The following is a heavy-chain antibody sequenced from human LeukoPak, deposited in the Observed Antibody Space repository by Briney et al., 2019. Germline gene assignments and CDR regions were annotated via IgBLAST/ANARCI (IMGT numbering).Heavy chain of an antibody. V-gene: IGHV4-59*01. CDR2: IYYSGST. J-gene: IGHJ4*02. D-gene: IGHD5-12*01. Sequence: SETLSLTCTVSGGSISSYYWSWIRQPPGKGLEWIGYIYYSGSTNYNPSLKSRVTISVDTSKNQFSLKLSSVTAADTAVYYCARDFRDGYNSRFDYWGQGTLVTVSS. CDR1: GGSISSYY. CDR3: ARDFRDGYNSRFDY.